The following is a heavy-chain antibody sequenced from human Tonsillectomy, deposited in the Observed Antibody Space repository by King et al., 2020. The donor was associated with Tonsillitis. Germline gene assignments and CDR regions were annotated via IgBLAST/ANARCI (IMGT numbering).Heavy chain of an antibody. D-gene: IGHD3-3*01. J-gene: IGHJ5*02. Sequence: VQLQQWGAGLLKPSETLSITCAVYGGSFSGYYWSWIRQPPGKGLEWIGEINHSGSTNYNPSLKSRVTISVDTSKNQFSLKLSSVTAADTAVYYCARAPYYDFWSGYYRGNWFDPWGQGTLVTVSS. V-gene: IGHV4-34*01. CDR3: ARAPYYDFWSGYYRGNWFDP. CDR1: GGSFSGYY. CDR2: INHSGST.